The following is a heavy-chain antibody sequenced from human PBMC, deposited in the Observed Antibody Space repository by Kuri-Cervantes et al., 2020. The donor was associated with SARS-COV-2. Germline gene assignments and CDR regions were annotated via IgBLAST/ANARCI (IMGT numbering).Heavy chain of an antibody. CDR1: GFTFSNAL. CDR3: TTVIMRNVAGNFDY. Sequence: GESLKISCAASGFTFSNALMSWVRQAPGKGLEWVGRIKSKTDSGTTDYTAPVKGRFTISRDDSKNTLYLQMNSLKTEDTAVYYCTTVIMRNVAGNFDYWCQGTLVTVSS. D-gene: IGHD6-19*01. J-gene: IGHJ4*01. CDR2: IKSKTDSGTT. V-gene: IGHV3-15*01.